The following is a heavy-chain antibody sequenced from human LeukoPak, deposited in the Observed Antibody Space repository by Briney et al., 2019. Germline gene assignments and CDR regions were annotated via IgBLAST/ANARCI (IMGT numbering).Heavy chain of an antibody. Sequence: ASVKVSCKASGYTFTNNYLHWVRQAPGQGLEWVGMIYPRDGSTSYAQNFQGRVTVTRDTSTTTVHMELRGLRSEDTAVYYCARDQEGFDYWGQGTVVTVSS. J-gene: IGHJ4*02. CDR1: GYTFTNNY. CDR3: ARDQEGFDY. V-gene: IGHV1-46*01. CDR2: IYPRDGST.